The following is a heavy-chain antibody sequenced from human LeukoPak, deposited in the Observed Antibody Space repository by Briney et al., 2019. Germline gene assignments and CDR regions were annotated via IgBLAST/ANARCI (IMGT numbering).Heavy chain of an antibody. Sequence: GGSLRLSCAASGFTFTNYAMNWVRQAPGKGLEWVSAISGSGDSTYYADSVKGRFTISRDSSKNTLYLQMNSLRAEDTAVYYCAKEKYGDYEYYFDYWGQGTLVTVSS. J-gene: IGHJ4*02. CDR1: GFTFTNYA. CDR3: AKEKYGDYEYYFDY. D-gene: IGHD4-17*01. CDR2: ISGSGDST. V-gene: IGHV3-23*01.